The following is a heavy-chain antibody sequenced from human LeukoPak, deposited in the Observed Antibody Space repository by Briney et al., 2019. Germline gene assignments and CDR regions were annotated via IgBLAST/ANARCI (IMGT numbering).Heavy chain of an antibody. CDR3: ARGLWFGELLYENFDY. J-gene: IGHJ4*02. Sequence: GGSLRLSCAASGFPFSSYWMGWVRQAPGKGPEWVANIKQDGSEKYYVDSVKGRFTISRDNSKNTLYLQMNSLRAEDTAVYYCARGLWFGELLYENFDYWGQGTLVTVSS. CDR1: GFPFSSYW. D-gene: IGHD3-10*01. V-gene: IGHV3-7*02. CDR2: IKQDGSEK.